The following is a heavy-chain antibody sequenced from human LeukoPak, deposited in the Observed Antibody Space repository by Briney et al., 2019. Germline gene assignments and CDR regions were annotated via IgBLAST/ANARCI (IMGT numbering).Heavy chain of an antibody. D-gene: IGHD6-19*01. CDR3: AAGDASGWYFDY. J-gene: IGHJ4*02. CDR2: INWNGGST. CDR1: GFTFDDCG. Sequence: GGSLRLSCAGSGFTFDDCGMSWVRQAPGKGLEWVSGINWNGGSTGYADSMKGRFTISRDNAKNSLYLQMNSLRVEDTALYYCAAGDASGWYFDYWGQGTLVTVSS. V-gene: IGHV3-20*04.